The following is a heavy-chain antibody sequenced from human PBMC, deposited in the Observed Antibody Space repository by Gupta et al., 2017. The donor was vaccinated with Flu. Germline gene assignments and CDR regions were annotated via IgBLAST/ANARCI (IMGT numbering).Heavy chain of an antibody. V-gene: IGHV3-23*01. Sequence: EVQLLESGGGLVQPGGSLRLSCVASGFPFSSYAMNWVRRAPGKGLEWVSAISGKADATYYADSVKGRFTISRDNSKSTVHLQMNTLRAEDTAVYYCAKSFYDSSAYRIQQREFDPWGQGTLVTVSS. CDR2: ISGKADAT. CDR1: GFPFSSYA. J-gene: IGHJ5*02. CDR3: AKSFYDSSAYRIQQREFDP. D-gene: IGHD3-22*01.